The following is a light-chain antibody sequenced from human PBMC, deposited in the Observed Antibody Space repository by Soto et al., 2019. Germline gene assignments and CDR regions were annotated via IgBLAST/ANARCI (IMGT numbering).Light chain of an antibody. V-gene: IGKV1-39*01. J-gene: IGKJ1*01. CDR2: AAS. CDR1: QSISSY. CDR3: QQSYSKPLK. Sequence: TQITESTYALSAYVVDRVIITCRASQSISSYLNWYQQKPGKAPKLLIYAASSLQSGVPSRFSGSGSGTDFTLTISRLQPEDFATYYCQQSYSKPLKFAQGTKVEIK.